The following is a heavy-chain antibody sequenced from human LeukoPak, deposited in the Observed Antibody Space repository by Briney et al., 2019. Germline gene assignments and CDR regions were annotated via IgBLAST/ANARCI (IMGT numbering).Heavy chain of an antibody. D-gene: IGHD3-10*01. CDR2: LSGSAGGT. J-gene: IGHJ4*02. CDR1: GITPTNYG. CDR3: AKRRVVVRVFLVGFHKEAYYFDS. V-gene: IGHV3-23*01. Sequence: GGSLRLSCGVSGITPTNYGMRWVRLAAGKGLEWVACLSGSAGGTNYAASVKGRFTTSREHSKNTMFLHMDRLSAENTAVYFCAKRRVVVRVFLVGFHKEAYYFDSWGQGAQVTVSS.